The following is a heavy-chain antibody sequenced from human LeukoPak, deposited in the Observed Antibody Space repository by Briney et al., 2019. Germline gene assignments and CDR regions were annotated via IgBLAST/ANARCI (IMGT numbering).Heavy chain of an antibody. V-gene: IGHV1-2*02. J-gene: IGHJ5*02. D-gene: IGHD3-3*01. CDR1: GYTFTGYY. CDR2: INPNSGGT. Sequence: ASVKVSCKASGYTFTGYYMHWVRQAPGQGLEWMGWINPNSGGTNYAQKFQGRVTMTRDTSISTAYMELSRLRSDDTAVYYCARERRAGITIFGVVTRGHWFDPWGQGTLVTVSS. CDR3: ARERRAGITIFGVVTRGHWFDP.